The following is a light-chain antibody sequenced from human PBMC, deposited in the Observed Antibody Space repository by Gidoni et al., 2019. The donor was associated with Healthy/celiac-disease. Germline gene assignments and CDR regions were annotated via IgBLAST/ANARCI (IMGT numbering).Light chain of an antibody. CDR2: YVS. CDR1: SSDVGCYNY. J-gene: IGLJ2*01. Sequence: SAPTQPAFASGSPGTSIAISSTGTSSDVGCYNYVPWYQQHPGSAPKLMINYVSSRPSGVSNLFSGSKSCDTASLTISGLQAEDDADYYCSSYSSSSTVVFGGGTKLTVL. CDR3: SSYSSSSTVV. V-gene: IGLV2-14*01.